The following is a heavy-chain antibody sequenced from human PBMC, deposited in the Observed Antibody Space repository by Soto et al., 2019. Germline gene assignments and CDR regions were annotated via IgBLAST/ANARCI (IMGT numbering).Heavy chain of an antibody. CDR3: ARHKGGPTVTTPGGGYYYGMHV. CDR2: IYYSGST. J-gene: IGHJ6*02. Sequence: PSGTLSLACTVSGGSISSSSYYWGWIRQPPGKGLEWIGSIYYSGSTYYNPSLKSRVTISVDTSKNQFSLKLSSVTAADTAVYYCARHKGGPTVTTPGGGYYYGMHVWGQGTTVTVSS. V-gene: IGHV4-39*01. CDR1: GGSISSSSYY. D-gene: IGHD4-17*01.